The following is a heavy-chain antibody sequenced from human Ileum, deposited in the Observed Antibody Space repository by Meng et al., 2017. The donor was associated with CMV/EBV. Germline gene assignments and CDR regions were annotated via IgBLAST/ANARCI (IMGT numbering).Heavy chain of an antibody. Sequence: SGFNFDNYVRHWVRPAPGKGLGWVSGMSHDGYSKYYIDSVKGRFTISRDDSKNTLYLDMGSLRADDTAIYYCAREDYTSGRAPSLGHWGQGTLVTVSS. CDR2: MSHDGYSK. CDR1: GFNFDNYV. D-gene: IGHD3-22*01. V-gene: IGHV3-30-3*01. CDR3: AREDYTSGRAPSLGH. J-gene: IGHJ4*02.